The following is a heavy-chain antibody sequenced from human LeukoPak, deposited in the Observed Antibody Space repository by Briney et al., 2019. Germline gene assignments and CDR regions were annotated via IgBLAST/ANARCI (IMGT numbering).Heavy chain of an antibody. V-gene: IGHV3-21*06. CDR1: GFTFSSYS. Sequence: GGSLRLSCAASGFTFSSYSMNWVRQAPGKGLEWVSSISSSSSYIYYADSVKGRFTTSRDNAKNSLYLQMNSLRAEDTAVYYCARDTPYYDILTGYYTSFGMDVWGQGTTVTVSS. J-gene: IGHJ6*02. D-gene: IGHD3-9*01. CDR3: ARDTPYYDILTGYYTSFGMDV. CDR2: ISSSSSYI.